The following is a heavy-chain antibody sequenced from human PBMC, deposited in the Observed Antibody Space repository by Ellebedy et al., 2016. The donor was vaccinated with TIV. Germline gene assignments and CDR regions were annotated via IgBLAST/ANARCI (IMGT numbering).Heavy chain of an antibody. V-gene: IGHV1-24*01. CDR3: ATELYSSGPDY. CDR2: FDPEDGET. D-gene: IGHD3-22*01. Sequence: ASVKVSXXVSGYTLTELSMHWVRQAPGKGPEWMGSFDPEDGETIYAQKFQGRVTMTEDTSTDTVYMELSSLRSEDTAVYYCATELYSSGPDYWGQGTLVTVSS. J-gene: IGHJ4*02. CDR1: GYTLTELS.